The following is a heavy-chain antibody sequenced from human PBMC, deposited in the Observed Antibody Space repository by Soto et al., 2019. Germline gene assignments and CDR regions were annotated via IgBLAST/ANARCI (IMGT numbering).Heavy chain of an antibody. CDR2: KYYSGNN. D-gene: IGHD6-6*01. V-gene: IGHV4-59*01. CDR3: ARGFGLAAQGVDV. Sequence: PSETLSLTCTVSGGSISGYYWSWIRQTPGEGLEWIGYKYYSGNNNYNPSLRSRVAMSVDMSKNEFYLKLSSVTAADTAKYYCARGFGLAAQGVDVWGQGTTVTVSS. CDR1: GGSISGYY. J-gene: IGHJ6*02.